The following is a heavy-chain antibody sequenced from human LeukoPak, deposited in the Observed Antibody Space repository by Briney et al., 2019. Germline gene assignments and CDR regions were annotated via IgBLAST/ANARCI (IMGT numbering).Heavy chain of an antibody. CDR1: GGSISSYY. V-gene: IGHV4-4*07. J-gene: IGHJ6*02. Sequence: SETLSLTCTVSGGSISSYYWSWIRQPAGKGLEWIGRIYTSGSTNYNPSLKSRVTMSVDTSKNQFSLKLSSVTAADTAVYYCARDMRYYYDSSGYSSISSYYYYGMDVWGQGTTVTVSS. CDR3: ARDMRYYYDSSGYSSISSYYYYGMDV. D-gene: IGHD3-22*01. CDR2: IYTSGST.